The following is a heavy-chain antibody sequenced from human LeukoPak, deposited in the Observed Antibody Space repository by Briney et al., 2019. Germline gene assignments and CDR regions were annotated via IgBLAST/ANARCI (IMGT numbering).Heavy chain of an antibody. D-gene: IGHD3-22*01. CDR1: GGTFSRYA. V-gene: IGHV1-69*05. Sequence: GASVKVSCKASGGTFSRYAISWVRQAPAQGLEWMGGIIPIFGTANYPQKFQGRVTITTDESTSTAYMELSSLRSEDTAVYYCARDYYYDSSGSHTDAFDIWGQGTMVTVSS. CDR2: IIPIFGTA. J-gene: IGHJ3*02. CDR3: ARDYYYDSSGSHTDAFDI.